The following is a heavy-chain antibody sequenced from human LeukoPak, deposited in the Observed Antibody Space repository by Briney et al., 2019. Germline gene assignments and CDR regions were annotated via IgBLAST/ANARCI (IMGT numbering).Heavy chain of an antibody. D-gene: IGHD4-17*01. Sequence: GGSLRLSCAASGFTFSNYGMRWVRQAPGKGLEWVSAISGNGGITYYADSVKGRFTISRDNSKNTLYLQMNSLRAEDTAVYYCVRAPDDYDDYLFRAIYFDYWGQGTLVTVSS. CDR2: ISGNGGIT. J-gene: IGHJ4*02. CDR3: VRAPDDYDDYLFRAIYFDY. CDR1: GFTFSNYG. V-gene: IGHV3-23*01.